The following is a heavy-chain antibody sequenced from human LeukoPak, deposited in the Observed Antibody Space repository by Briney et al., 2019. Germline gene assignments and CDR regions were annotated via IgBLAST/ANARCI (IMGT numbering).Heavy chain of an antibody. CDR3: AKRGPGSPQSGKYFFDY. CDR2: ISGTGGST. D-gene: IGHD3-10*01. V-gene: IGHV3-23*01. Sequence: QAGGSLRLSCAASGFTFSTYAMTWVRQAPGKGLEWVSLISGTGGSTYYADSVKGRFTISRDNSKDTLYLQVNSLRAEDTAVYYCAKRGPGSPQSGKYFFDYWGQGTLVTVSS. J-gene: IGHJ4*02. CDR1: GFTFSTYA.